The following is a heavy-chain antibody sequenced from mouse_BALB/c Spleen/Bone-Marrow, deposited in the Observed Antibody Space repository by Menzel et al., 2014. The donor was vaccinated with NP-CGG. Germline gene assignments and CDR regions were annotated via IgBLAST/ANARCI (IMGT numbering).Heavy chain of an antibody. J-gene: IGHJ4*01. D-gene: IGHD4-1*01. CDR1: GFTFSDAW. Sequence: EVQGVESGGGLVQPGGSMKLSCAASGFTFSDAWMDWVRQSPEKGLEWVAEIRSKAINHASYYAESVKGRFTISRDDSKSSVYLQMNSLRAGDTGIYYCSRISGIGMDHWGQGTSVTVSS. V-gene: IGHV6-6*01. CDR2: IRSKAINHAS. CDR3: SRISGIGMDH.